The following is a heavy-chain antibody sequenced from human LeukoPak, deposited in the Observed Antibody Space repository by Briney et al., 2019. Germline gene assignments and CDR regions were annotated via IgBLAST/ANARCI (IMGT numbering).Heavy chain of an antibody. V-gene: IGHV1-2*02. CDR3: VMLITGTTGTTGERDWFDY. D-gene: IGHD1-20*01. CDR2: INPNSGGT. J-gene: IGHJ5*01. CDR1: GYTFTSYY. Sequence: ASMKVSCMAAGYTFTSYYMHWVRHPPEQGLEWMGWINPNSGGTNYGQKFQGRVTMTRDTSISTAYMVLSRVRSDDRAVYYCVMLITGTTGTTGERDWFDYWGQGTLVTVSS.